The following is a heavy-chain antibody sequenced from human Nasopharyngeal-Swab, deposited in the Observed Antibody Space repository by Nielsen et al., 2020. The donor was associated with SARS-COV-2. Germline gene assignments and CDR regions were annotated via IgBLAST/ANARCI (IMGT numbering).Heavy chain of an antibody. J-gene: IGHJ6*03. V-gene: IGHV1-24*01. CDR2: FDPEDGEI. CDR3: ATGGHSGVGYYMDV. CDR1: GYTLTELS. D-gene: IGHD6-25*01. Sequence: ASVKVSCKVSGYTLTELSMHWVRQAPGKGLEWMGGFDPEDGEIIYAQKFQGRVTMTEDTSTDTAYMELSSLRSEDTAVYYCATGGHSGVGYYMDVWGKGTTVTVSS.